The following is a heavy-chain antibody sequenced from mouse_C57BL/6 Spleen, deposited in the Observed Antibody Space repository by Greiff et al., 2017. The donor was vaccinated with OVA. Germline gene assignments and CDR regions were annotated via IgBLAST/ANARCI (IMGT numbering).Heavy chain of an antibody. V-gene: IGHV1-52*01. D-gene: IGHD1-1*01. CDR3: ARGQTTVDAMDY. CDR2: IDPSDSET. CDR1: GYTFTSYW. Sequence: QVQLQQSGAELVRPGSSVKLSCKASGYTFTSYWMHWVKQRPIQGLEWIGNIDPSDSETHYNQKFKDKATLTVDKSSSTAYMQLSSLTSEDSAVYYCARGQTTVDAMDYWGQGTSVTVSS. J-gene: IGHJ4*01.